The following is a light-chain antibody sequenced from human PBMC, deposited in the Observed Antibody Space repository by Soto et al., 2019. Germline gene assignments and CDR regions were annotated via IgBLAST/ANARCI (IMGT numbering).Light chain of an antibody. CDR3: QQRSNWPPT. CDR1: QSFSNY. J-gene: IGKJ5*01. Sequence: EIVLTQPPATLSLSPGERATLSCRASQSFSNYLAWYQQKPGQAPRLLIYDASTRATGIPARFSGSGSGTDFTLTISSLEPEDFAVYYCQQRSNWPPTFCQGTRLEIK. V-gene: IGKV3-11*01. CDR2: DAS.